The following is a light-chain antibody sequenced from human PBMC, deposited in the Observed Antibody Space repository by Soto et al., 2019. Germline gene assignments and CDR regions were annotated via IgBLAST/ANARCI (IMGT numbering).Light chain of an antibody. Sequence: IVLTQSPCTLSLSPGERATRSCRASESVRSSYLAWYQQKPGQAPRLLIYGASTRATGIPDRFTGSGSGTDFTLSVSRLEPEDFAVYFCQQYGSSPATFGQGTEVDI. J-gene: IGKJ1*01. V-gene: IGKV3-20*01. CDR3: QQYGSSPAT. CDR2: GAS. CDR1: ESVRSSY.